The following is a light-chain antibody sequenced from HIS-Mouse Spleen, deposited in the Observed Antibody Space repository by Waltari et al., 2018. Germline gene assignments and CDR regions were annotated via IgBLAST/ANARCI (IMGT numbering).Light chain of an antibody. V-gene: IGLV2-11*01. J-gene: IGLJ1*01. CDR3: CSYAGSYTGV. CDR2: DVS. Sequence: QSALTQPRSVSGSPGQSATIPCTRTSSDLGGSNYVSWCQQHPGKAPKLKSYDVSKRPSGVPDRFSGSKSGNTASLTISGLQAEDEADYYCCSYAGSYTGVFGTGTKVTVL. CDR1: SSDLGGSNY.